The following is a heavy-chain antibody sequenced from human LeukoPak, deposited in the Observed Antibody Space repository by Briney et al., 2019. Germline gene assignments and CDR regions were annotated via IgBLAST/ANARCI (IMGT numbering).Heavy chain of an antibody. Sequence: PSETLSLTCTVSGGSISSYYWSWIRQPAGKGLEWIGRIHTSGSTNYSPSLKSRVTMSVDTSKNQFSLNLTSVTAADTAVYYCARPRLLYGSGPILVWGQGNLVTVSS. CDR1: GGSISSYY. D-gene: IGHD3-10*01. CDR3: ARPRLLYGSGPILV. V-gene: IGHV4-4*07. CDR2: IHTSGST. J-gene: IGHJ4*02.